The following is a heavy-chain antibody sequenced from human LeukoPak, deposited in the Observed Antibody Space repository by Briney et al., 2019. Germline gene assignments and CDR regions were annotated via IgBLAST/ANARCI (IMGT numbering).Heavy chain of an antibody. V-gene: IGHV3-23*01. CDR2: ISGSGGST. Sequence: QAGGSLRLSCAASGFTFSSYAMSWVRQAPGKGLEWVSAISGSGGSTYYADSVKGRFTISRDNSKNTLYLQMNSLGAEDTAVYYCAKEVGGAARYYYYMDVWGKGTTVTVSS. CDR3: AKEVGGAARYYYYMDV. D-gene: IGHD3-10*01. J-gene: IGHJ6*03. CDR1: GFTFSSYA.